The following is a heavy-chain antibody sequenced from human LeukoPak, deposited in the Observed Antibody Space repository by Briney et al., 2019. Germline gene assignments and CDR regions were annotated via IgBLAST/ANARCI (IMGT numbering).Heavy chain of an antibody. Sequence: SETLSLTCTVSGDSVRTNNYYWSWIRQPPGEGLEWIGYIHYIGNTNYNTSLNSRFTISVETSKSQFALKLSSASTAQTAVYSCARVGSRAGWQPPDDYWGQGTLVTVSS. CDR2: IHYIGNT. J-gene: IGHJ4*02. CDR1: GDSVRTNNYY. CDR3: ARVGSRAGWQPPDDY. V-gene: IGHV4-61*01. D-gene: IGHD3-16*01.